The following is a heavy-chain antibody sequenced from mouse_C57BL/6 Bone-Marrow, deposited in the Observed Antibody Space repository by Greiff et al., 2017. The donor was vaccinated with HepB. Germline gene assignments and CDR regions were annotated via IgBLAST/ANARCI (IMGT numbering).Heavy chain of an antibody. CDR3: TTGDYGSSYGAMDY. J-gene: IGHJ4*01. CDR1: GFNIKDDY. V-gene: IGHV14-4*01. Sequence: VQLQQSGAELVRPGASVKLSCTASGFNIKDDYMHWVKQRPEQGLEWIGWIDPENGDTEYASKFQGKGTITADTSSNTAYLQLSSLTSEDTAVYYCTTGDYGSSYGAMDYWGQGTSVTVSS. CDR2: IDPENGDT. D-gene: IGHD1-1*01.